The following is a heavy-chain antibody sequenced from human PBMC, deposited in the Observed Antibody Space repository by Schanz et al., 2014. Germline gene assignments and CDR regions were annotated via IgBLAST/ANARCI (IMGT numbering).Heavy chain of an antibody. Sequence: EVQLVESGGGLVQPGGSLRLSCAASGFTFSSYAMSWVRQAPGKGLEWLSVISASGGDTYYADSVKGRFTISRDNSKNTLYLQMKSLRAEDTAVYYCAKVRYSSGWRGDYFDEWGQGTLVTVAS. CDR3: AKVRYSSGWRGDYFDE. CDR1: GFTFSSYA. CDR2: ISASGGDT. J-gene: IGHJ4*02. V-gene: IGHV3-23*04. D-gene: IGHD6-25*01.